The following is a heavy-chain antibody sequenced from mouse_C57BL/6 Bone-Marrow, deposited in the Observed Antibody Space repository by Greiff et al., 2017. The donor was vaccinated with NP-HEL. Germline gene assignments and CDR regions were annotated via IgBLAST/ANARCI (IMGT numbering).Heavy chain of an antibody. D-gene: IGHD2-4*01. V-gene: IGHV10-1*01. J-gene: IGHJ4*01. CDR1: GFSFNTYA. CDR3: VRQDYLYYYAMDY. CDR2: IRSKSNNYAT. Sequence: EVKLMESGGGLVQPKGSLKLSCAASGFSFNTYAMNWVRQAPGKGLEWVARIRSKSNNYATYYADSVKDRFTISRDDSESMLYLQMNNLKTEDTAMYYCVRQDYLYYYAMDYWGQGTSVTVSS.